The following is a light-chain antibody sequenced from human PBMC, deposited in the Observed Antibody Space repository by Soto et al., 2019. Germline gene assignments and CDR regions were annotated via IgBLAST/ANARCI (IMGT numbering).Light chain of an antibody. V-gene: IGLV1-44*01. J-gene: IGLJ3*02. Sequence: QSVLTQPPSASGTPGQRVSISCSGSSSDIGSNPVSWYQQLPGTAPKLLIYDNSDRPSGVTDRFSGSKSGTSASLAISGLQSEDEADYYCASWDDRLYGWVFGGGTKLTVL. CDR1: SSDIGSNP. CDR2: DNS. CDR3: ASWDDRLYGWV.